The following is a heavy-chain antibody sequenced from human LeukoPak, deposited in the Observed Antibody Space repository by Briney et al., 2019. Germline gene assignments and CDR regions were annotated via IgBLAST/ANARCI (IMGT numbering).Heavy chain of an antibody. D-gene: IGHD3-10*01. CDR1: GFTFSNHV. V-gene: IGHV3-23*01. Sequence: GGSLRLSCVASGFTFSNHVLSWVRQAPGKGLEWVSGITRSGETSYYADSMKGRFTISRDNSKNTLYLQMNCLRAEDTAVYYCAKGLSGTYYTFHFWGQGTLVTVSS. CDR3: AKGLSGTYYTFHF. J-gene: IGHJ4*02. CDR2: ITRSGETS.